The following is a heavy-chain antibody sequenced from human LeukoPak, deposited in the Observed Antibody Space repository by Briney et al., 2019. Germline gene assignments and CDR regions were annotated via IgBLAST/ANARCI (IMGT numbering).Heavy chain of an antibody. Sequence: PSETLSLTCTVSGYSISSGYYWGWLRQPPGKGLEWTESIDHSGSTNYNPSVKSRVTISVDTSKNQLSLKLSSVTAADTAMYYCASTPTNYYGSGSYNFDSWGQGTLVTVSS. CDR3: ASTPTNYYGSGSYNFDS. J-gene: IGHJ4*02. CDR2: IDHSGST. D-gene: IGHD3-10*01. CDR1: GYSISSGYY. V-gene: IGHV4-38-2*02.